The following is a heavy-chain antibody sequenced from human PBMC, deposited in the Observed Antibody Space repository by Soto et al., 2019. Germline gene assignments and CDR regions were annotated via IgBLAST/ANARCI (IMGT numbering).Heavy chain of an antibody. CDR1: GYNFIKYG. CDR3: TREAIVVIPAAQPSHFDS. Sequence: QVQLVQSGAEVKKPAASVKVSCKGLGYNFIKYGINWVRQAPGQGLERMGWISPYSGYPHSAQKLQGRLTLTTDTAATTVYMELRSLRSADTALYYCTREAIVVIPAAQPSHFDSWGQGALVSVSS. CDR2: ISPYSGYP. J-gene: IGHJ4*02. D-gene: IGHD2-2*01. V-gene: IGHV1-18*01.